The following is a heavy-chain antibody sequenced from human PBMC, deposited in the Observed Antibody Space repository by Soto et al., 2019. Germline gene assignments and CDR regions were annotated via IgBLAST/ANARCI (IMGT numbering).Heavy chain of an antibody. CDR2: IYYSGST. D-gene: IGHD3-16*01. V-gene: IGHV4-59*01. CDR3: AREGGVFPFDS. CDR1: DGSISSYY. Sequence: SETLSLTCTVPDGSISSYYWSWIRQPPGKGLEWTGYIYYSGSTNYNPSLKSRVTISVATSKNQFSLKLSSVTAAGTAVCYCAREGGVFPFDSWGQGTMVTVSS. J-gene: IGHJ3*02.